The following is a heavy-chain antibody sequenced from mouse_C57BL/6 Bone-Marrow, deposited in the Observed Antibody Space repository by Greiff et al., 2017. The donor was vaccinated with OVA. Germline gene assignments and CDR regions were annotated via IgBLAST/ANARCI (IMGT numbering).Heavy chain of an antibody. CDR3: AREGDYDGFYAMDY. V-gene: IGHV1-50*01. J-gene: IGHJ4*01. D-gene: IGHD1-2*01. CDR1: GYTFTSYW. Sequence: QVQLQQPGAELVKPGASVKLSCKASGYTFTSYWMQWVKQRPGQVLEWIGEIDPSDSYTNYNQKFKGKATLTVDTSSSTAYMQLSSLTSEDSAVYYCAREGDYDGFYAMDYWGQGTSVTVSS. CDR2: IDPSDSYT.